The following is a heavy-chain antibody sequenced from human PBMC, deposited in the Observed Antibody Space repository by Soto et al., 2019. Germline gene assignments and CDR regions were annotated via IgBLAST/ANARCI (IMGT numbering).Heavy chain of an antibody. Sequence: EVHLVESGGGLVQPGGSLRLSCAASGFTFSSYWMHWVRQAPGKGLVWVSRINSDGSSIRYADSVKGRVTISRDNAKNTLYLQMNHLRADDTAVYYCAKSISVGGGGWGQGTLVTVSS. CDR2: INSDGSSI. V-gene: IGHV3-74*01. CDR1: GFTFSSYW. CDR3: AKSISVGGGG. J-gene: IGHJ4*02. D-gene: IGHD3-16*01.